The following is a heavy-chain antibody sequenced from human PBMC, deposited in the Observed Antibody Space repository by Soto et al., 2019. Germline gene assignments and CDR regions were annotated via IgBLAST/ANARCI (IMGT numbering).Heavy chain of an antibody. CDR1: EFTFSSHA. CDR2: ISLDGTYT. CDR3: AKDEAVGATLGSIDY. V-gene: IGHV3-30*04. Sequence: QVQLVESGGGVVQPGTSLRLSCAASEFTFSSHAMHWVRQAPGKGLDWMAAISLDGTYTYYADSVKGRFTISRDNSKNTLYLQMNTLRPEDTSIYYCAKDEAVGATLGSIDYWGQGTLVTVSS. D-gene: IGHD1-26*01. J-gene: IGHJ4*02.